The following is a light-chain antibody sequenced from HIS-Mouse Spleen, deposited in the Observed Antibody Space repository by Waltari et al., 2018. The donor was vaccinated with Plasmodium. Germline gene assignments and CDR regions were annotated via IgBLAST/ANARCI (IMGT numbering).Light chain of an antibody. J-gene: IGKJ1*01. V-gene: IGKV1-39*01. CDR2: AAS. CDR3: QQRYSTWT. Sequence: DIQMTQSPSSLSASVGDRVTITCRASQSISNYLNWYQQKPGKAPKFLIYAASTLQSGGPSRFSGNGSGTDCTLTISSLQPEDFATYYCQQRYSTWTFGQGTKVEIK. CDR1: QSISNY.